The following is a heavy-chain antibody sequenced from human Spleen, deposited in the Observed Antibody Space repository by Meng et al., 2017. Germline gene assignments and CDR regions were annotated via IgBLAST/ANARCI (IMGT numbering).Heavy chain of an antibody. CDR1: GYTLTSYA. Sequence: QVQLGQPGSELRQAGASVKVSCKASGYTLTSYAINWLRQAPGQGLEWMGWISAYNGNTYYAEKVQDRLTMTTDTSTSTAYMELRSLRSDDTAVYYCARDDYGDPLGSWGQGTLVTVSS. V-gene: IGHV1-18*01. J-gene: IGHJ5*02. CDR2: ISAYNGNT. CDR3: ARDDYGDPLGS. D-gene: IGHD4/OR15-4a*01.